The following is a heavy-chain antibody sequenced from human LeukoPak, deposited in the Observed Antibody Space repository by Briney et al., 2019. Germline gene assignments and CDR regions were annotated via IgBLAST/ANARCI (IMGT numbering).Heavy chain of an antibody. D-gene: IGHD2-15*01. V-gene: IGHV1-18*01. CDR1: GYTFTSYG. CDR2: ISTYNGNT. J-gene: IGHJ3*02. Sequence: ASVKVSCKASGYTFTSYGISWVRQAPGQGLEWMGWISTYNGNTNSAQKLQGRVTMTTDTSTSTVHMELRSLRSDDTAVYYCARDPCSGGSCHDAFDIWGQGTTVTVSS. CDR3: ARDPCSGGSCHDAFDI.